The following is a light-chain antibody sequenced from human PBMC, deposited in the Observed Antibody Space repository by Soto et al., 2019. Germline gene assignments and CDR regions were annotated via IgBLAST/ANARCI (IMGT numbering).Light chain of an antibody. CDR3: QSFDSSSRV. J-gene: IGLJ3*02. V-gene: IGLV6-57*01. Sequence: NFMLTQPHSVSESPGKTVTISCTRSSGSIASHYVQWYQQRPGSSPTTVIYEDNQRPSGVPDRFSGSIDSSSNSASLTISGLKTEDEADYYCQSFDSSSRVFGGGTKLTVL. CDR2: EDN. CDR1: SGSIASHY.